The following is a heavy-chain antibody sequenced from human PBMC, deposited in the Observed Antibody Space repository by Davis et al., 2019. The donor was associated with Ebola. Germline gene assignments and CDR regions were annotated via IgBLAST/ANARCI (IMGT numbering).Heavy chain of an antibody. J-gene: IGHJ5*02. D-gene: IGHD6-13*01. CDR1: GGTFSSYA. V-gene: IGHV1-2*04. CDR3: ARGSRSSWYEWFDP. CDR2: INPNSGGT. Sequence: ASVKVSCKASGGTFSSYAISRVRQAPGQGLEWMGWINPNSGGTKYAQKFQGWVTMTRDTSISTAYMELSRLRSDDTAVYYCARGSRSSWYEWFDPWGQGTLVTVSS.